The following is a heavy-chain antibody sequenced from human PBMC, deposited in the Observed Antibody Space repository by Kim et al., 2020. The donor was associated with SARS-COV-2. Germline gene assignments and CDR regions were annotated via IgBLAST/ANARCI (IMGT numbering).Heavy chain of an antibody. CDR2: IYYSGST. CDR1: GGSISSSSYY. V-gene: IGHV4-39*01. D-gene: IGHD3-10*01. J-gene: IGHJ6*02. Sequence: SETLSLTCTVSGGSISSSSYYWGWIRQPPGKGLEWIGSIYYSGSTYYNPSLKSRVTISVDTSKNQFSLKLSSVTAADTAVYYCASPGDYYGSGSYPNYYYCGMDVWGQGTTVTVSS. CDR3: ASPGDYYGSGSYPNYYYCGMDV.